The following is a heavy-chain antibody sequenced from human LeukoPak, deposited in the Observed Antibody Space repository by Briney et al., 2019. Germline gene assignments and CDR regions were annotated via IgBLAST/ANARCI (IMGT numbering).Heavy chain of an antibody. Sequence: KPGGSPKVSCKASGYTFCAYAIHWGRHAPGQRHEWMGWINAGNGYTEYSQTFQSRITITRDTSASTVYMELSSLRSDDTAVYYCATESDTMNAFDIWGQGTMVTVSS. CDR1: GYTFCAYA. V-gene: IGHV1-3*01. D-gene: IGHD3-3*01. CDR3: ATESDTMNAFDI. J-gene: IGHJ3*02. CDR2: INAGNGYT.